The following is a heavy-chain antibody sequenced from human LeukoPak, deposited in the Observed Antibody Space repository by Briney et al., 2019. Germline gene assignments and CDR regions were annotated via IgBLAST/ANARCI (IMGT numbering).Heavy chain of an antibody. CDR2: ISAYNGNT. CDR3: ARDLEPYCSSTSCYGGFDY. V-gene: IGHV1-18*04. D-gene: IGHD2-2*01. CDR1: GYTFTSYG. Sequence: GASVKVSCKASGYTFTSYGISWVRQAPGQGLEWMGWISAYNGNTNYAQKLQGRVTMTTDTSTSTAYMEPRSLRSDDTAVYYCARDLEPYCSSTSCYGGFDYWGQGTLVTVSS. J-gene: IGHJ4*02.